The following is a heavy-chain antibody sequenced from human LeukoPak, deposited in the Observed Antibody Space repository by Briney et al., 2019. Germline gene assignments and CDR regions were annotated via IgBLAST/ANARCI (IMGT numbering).Heavy chain of an antibody. CDR1: GYSFSNYW. J-gene: IGHJ4*02. Sequence: GESLKISCQGSGYSFSNYWIGWVRQMPGKGLEWMGIIYPDDSDTRYSPSFQGQVTISADKSIDTAYLQWSSLKASDTAMYYCARRGYQGSLRFLEEGYWGQGTLVIVSS. D-gene: IGHD3-3*01. CDR2: IYPDDSDT. CDR3: ARRGYQGSLRFLEEGY. V-gene: IGHV5-51*01.